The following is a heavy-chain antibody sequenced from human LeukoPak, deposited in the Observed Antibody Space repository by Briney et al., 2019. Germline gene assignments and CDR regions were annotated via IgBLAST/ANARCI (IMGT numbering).Heavy chain of an antibody. CDR2: INHSGST. CDR3: ARGSSSWLPFDY. CDR1: GGSFSGYY. V-gene: IGHV4-34*01. Sequence: SETLSLTCAVYGGSFSGYYWSWIRQPPGKGLEWIGEINHSGSTNYNPSLKSRVTISVDTSKNQFPLKLSSVTAADTAVYYCARGSSSWLPFDYWGQGTLVTVSS. J-gene: IGHJ4*02. D-gene: IGHD6-13*01.